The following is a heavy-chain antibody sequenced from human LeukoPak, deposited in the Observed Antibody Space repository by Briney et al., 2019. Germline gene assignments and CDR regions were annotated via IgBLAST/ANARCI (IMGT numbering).Heavy chain of an antibody. D-gene: IGHD2-15*01. Sequence: GGSLRLSCAASGFTFSSYAMHRVRQAPGKGLEWVAVISYDGSNKYYADSVKGRFTISRDNSKNTLYLQMNSLRAEDTAVYYCARTRGLYCSGGSCHLTSTFDYWGQGTLVTVSS. V-gene: IGHV3-30*04. CDR2: ISYDGSNK. J-gene: IGHJ4*02. CDR3: ARTRGLYCSGGSCHLTSTFDY. CDR1: GFTFSSYA.